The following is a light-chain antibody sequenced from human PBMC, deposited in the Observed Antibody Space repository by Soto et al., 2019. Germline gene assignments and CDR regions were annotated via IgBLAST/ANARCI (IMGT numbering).Light chain of an antibody. J-gene: IGLJ2*01. CDR1: SSNIGSNT. V-gene: IGLV1-44*01. Sequence: QSVLTQPPSASGTPGQRVTISCSGSSSNIGSNTVNWYQQLPGTAPKLLIYINNQRPSGVPDRFSGSKSGTSASLAISGLQSEDEADYYCQTWDTHVIFGGGTKLTVL. CDR3: QTWDTHVI. CDR2: INN.